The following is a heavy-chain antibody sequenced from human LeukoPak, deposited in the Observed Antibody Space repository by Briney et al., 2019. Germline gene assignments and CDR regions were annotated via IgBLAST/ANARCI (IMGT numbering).Heavy chain of an antibody. V-gene: IGHV3-21*01. Sequence: PRGSLRLSCAASGFTFSSYSMNWVRQAPGKGLEWVSSISSSSSYIYYADSVKGRFTISRDNAKNSLYLQMNSLRAEDTAVYYCARLSGIAVAGTRVYGMDVWGHGTTVTVSS. J-gene: IGHJ6*02. CDR2: ISSSSSYI. D-gene: IGHD6-19*01. CDR1: GFTFSSYS. CDR3: ARLSGIAVAGTRVYGMDV.